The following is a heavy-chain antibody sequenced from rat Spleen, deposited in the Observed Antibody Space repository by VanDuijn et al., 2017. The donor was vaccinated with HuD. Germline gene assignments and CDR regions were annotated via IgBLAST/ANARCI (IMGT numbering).Heavy chain of an antibody. Sequence: QVQLKESGPGLVQPSQTLSLICTVSGFSLISHSVHWVRQPPGKGLERMGGIWGDGSTDYNSVLKSRLSISRDTSRSQVFLKMNSLQTDDTAIYFCTRTYGGYTSNWFPYWGQGSLVTVSS. CDR1: GFSLISHS. CDR2: IWGDGST. D-gene: IGHD1-11*01. CDR3: TRTYGGYTSNWFPY. J-gene: IGHJ3*01. V-gene: IGHV2-1*01.